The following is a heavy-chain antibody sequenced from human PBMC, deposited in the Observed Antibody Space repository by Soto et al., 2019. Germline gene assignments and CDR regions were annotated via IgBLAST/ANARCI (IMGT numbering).Heavy chain of an antibody. D-gene: IGHD6-13*01. V-gene: IGHV3-23*01. CDR3: AKGGGSWRYYYYGMDV. CDR1: GFTFSSYA. CDR2: ISGSGGST. J-gene: IGHJ6*02. Sequence: EVQLLESGGGLVQPGGSLRLSCAASGFTFSSYAMSWVRQAPGKGLEWVSAISGSGGSTYYADSVKGRFTISRDNSKNTLYLQMNSLRAEDTAVYYCAKGGGSWRYYYYGMDVWGQGTTVTVSS.